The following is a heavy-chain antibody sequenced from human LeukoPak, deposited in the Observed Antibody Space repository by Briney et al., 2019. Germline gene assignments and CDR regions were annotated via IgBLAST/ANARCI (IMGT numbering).Heavy chain of an antibody. CDR1: GYTFTSYA. Sequence: GASVKVSCKASGYTFTSYAMNWVRQAPGQGLEWMGWINTNTGNPTYAQGFTGRFVFSLDTSVSTAYLQISSLKAEDTAVYYCARQKGYFDWLLENWFDPWGQGTLVTVSS. J-gene: IGHJ5*02. V-gene: IGHV7-4-1*02. CDR2: INTNTGNP. D-gene: IGHD3-9*01. CDR3: ARQKGYFDWLLENWFDP.